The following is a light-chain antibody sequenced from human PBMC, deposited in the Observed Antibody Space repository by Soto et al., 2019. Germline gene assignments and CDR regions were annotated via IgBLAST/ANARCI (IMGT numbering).Light chain of an antibody. V-gene: IGKV1-39*01. CDR3: QQGFMTPPYT. Sequence: DLQMSQSPSSLSASVGDRVTIXXRSRQSISSYLNWYQQKPGKAPKLXXATASTLQSGVLSRFSGSGSGTDFTLSISSLQPEDIAIYFCQQGFMTPPYTFGQGTRLEIK. CDR1: QSISSY. CDR2: TAS. J-gene: IGKJ5*01.